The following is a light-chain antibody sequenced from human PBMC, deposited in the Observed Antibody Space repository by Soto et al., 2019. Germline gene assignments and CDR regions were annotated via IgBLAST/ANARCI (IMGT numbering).Light chain of an antibody. V-gene: IGLV2-14*01. CDR2: EVT. Sequence: QSALTQPASVSGSPGQSITISCTGIISDITHSNSVSWYQHHPGKVPKLIIYEVTNRPLGISDHFSGSKSGNTASLTISGLQTDDEAVYYCSSYTTTSRVFGGGTQLTVL. CDR3: SSYTTTSRV. CDR1: ISDITHSNS. J-gene: IGLJ3*02.